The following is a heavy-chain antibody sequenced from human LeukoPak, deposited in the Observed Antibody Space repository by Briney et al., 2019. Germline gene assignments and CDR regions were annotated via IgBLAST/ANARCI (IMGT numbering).Heavy chain of an antibody. Sequence: VASVKVSCKASGYTFTSCDINWVRQATGQGLEWMGWMNPNSGNTGYAQKFQGRVTMTRNTSISTAYMELSSLRSEDTAVYYCARNYYYYYGMDVWGQGTTVTVSS. J-gene: IGHJ6*02. CDR3: ARNYYYYYGMDV. CDR2: MNPNSGNT. CDR1: GYTFTSCD. V-gene: IGHV1-8*01.